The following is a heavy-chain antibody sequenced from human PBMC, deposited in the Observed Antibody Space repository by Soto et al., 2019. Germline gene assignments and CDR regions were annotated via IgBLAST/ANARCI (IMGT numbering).Heavy chain of an antibody. CDR1: GGSFSGYY. CDR2: INHSGST. Sequence: QVQLQQWGAGLLKPSETLSLTCAVYGGSFSGYYWSWIRQPPGKGLEWIGEINHSGSTNYNPSLKSRATISVDXXKXQXXLKLSSVTAADTAVYYCARGRGYYYGSGSQHWFDPWGQGTLVTVSS. V-gene: IGHV4-34*01. CDR3: ARGRGYYYGSGSQHWFDP. D-gene: IGHD3-10*01. J-gene: IGHJ5*02.